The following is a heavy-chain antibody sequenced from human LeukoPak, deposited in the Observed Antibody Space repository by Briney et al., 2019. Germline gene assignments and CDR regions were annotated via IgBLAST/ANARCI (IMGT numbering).Heavy chain of an antibody. Sequence: PGGSLRLSCSASGLTVTNAWMNWVRQAPGEGLDWVGRIASKTDGGATDYAAPVKGRFTISRDDSKNTLNLQMNSLKTEDTAVYYCTTGIRGDWGQGTLVTVSS. D-gene: IGHD3-10*01. V-gene: IGHV3-15*07. J-gene: IGHJ4*02. CDR3: TTGIRGD. CDR2: IASKTDGGAT. CDR1: GLTVTNAW.